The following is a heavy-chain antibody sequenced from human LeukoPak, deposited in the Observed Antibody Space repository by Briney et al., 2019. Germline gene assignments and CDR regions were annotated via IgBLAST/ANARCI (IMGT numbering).Heavy chain of an antibody. D-gene: IGHD6-6*01. Sequence: PSETLSLTCSVSGGSVSNYYWSWIRQPPGKGLEWLGYVYYTGSTNYNPSLKSRVTMFEDKSKNQFSLRLYSVTVADTAVYYCARHFAYSSSSYFDYWGQGRLVTVSS. CDR3: ARHFAYSSSSYFDY. J-gene: IGHJ4*02. CDR1: GGSVSNYY. CDR2: VYYTGST. V-gene: IGHV4-59*08.